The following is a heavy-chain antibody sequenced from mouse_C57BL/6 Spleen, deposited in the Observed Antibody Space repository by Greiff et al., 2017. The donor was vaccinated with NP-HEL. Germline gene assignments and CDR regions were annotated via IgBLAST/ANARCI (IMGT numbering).Heavy chain of an antibody. CDR2: IHPNSGST. D-gene: IGHD1-1*01. V-gene: IGHV1-64*01. CDR3: ARADYYDSSPDY. Sequence: QVQLQQPGAELVKPGASVKLSCKASGYTFTSYWMHWVKQRPGQGLEWIGMIHPNSGSTNYNEKFKSKATLTVDKSSSTAYMQLSSLTSEDSAVYYCARADYYDSSPDYWGQGTTLTVSS. J-gene: IGHJ2*01. CDR1: GYTFTSYW.